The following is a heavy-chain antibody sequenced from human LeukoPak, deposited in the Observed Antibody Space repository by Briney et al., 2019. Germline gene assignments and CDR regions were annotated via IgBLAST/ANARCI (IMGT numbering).Heavy chain of an antibody. D-gene: IGHD2-15*01. CDR1: GYTFTSYY. CDR3: ARDPGPRVVAATHFDY. Sequence: ASVKVSCKASGYTFTSYYMHWVRQAPGQGLEWMGIINPSGGSTSYAQKFQGRVTMTRDTSTSTVYMELSSLRSEDTAVYYCARDPGPRVVAATHFDYWGQGTLVTVSS. J-gene: IGHJ4*02. CDR2: INPSGGST. V-gene: IGHV1-46*01.